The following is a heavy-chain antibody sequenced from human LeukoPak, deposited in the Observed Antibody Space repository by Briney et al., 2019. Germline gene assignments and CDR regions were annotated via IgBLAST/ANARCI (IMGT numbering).Heavy chain of an antibody. CDR1: GFTFSSTS. V-gene: IGHV3-23*01. CDR2: TVGSGDGT. Sequence: GGSLRLSCAASGFTFSSTSMSWVRQAPGKGLEWVSVTVGSGDGTYYADSVKGRFTISRDNSKNTLYLQMNSLRAEDTAVYYCARGPNSNWSGLDFWGQGTLLTVSS. J-gene: IGHJ4*02. CDR3: ARGPNSNWSGLDF. D-gene: IGHD6-6*01.